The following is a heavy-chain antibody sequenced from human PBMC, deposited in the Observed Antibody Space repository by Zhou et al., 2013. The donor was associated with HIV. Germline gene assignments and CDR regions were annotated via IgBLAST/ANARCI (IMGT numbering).Heavy chain of an antibody. CDR3: ARGLNYYDSSWLSHVFCIS. CDR2: INPNSGGT. Sequence: QVQLVQSGAEVKKPGASVKVSCKASGYTFTGYYMHWVRQAPGQGLEWMGWINPNSGGTNYAQKFQGWVTMTRDTSISTAYMELSRLRSDDTAVYYCARGLNYYDSSWLSHVFCISWGQGTMVTVSS. J-gene: IGHJ3*01. D-gene: IGHD3-22*01. V-gene: IGHV1-2*04. CDR1: GYTFTGYY.